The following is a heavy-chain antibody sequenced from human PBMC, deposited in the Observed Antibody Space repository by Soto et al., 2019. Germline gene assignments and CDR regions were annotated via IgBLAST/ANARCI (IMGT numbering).Heavy chain of an antibody. CDR2: IYYSGST. D-gene: IGHD4-17*01. Sequence: QLQLQESGPGLVKPSETLSLTCTVSGGSISSSSYYWGWIRQPPGKGLEWIGSIYYSGSTYYNPSLKSRVTMSVDTSKNQFSLKLSSVTAADTAVYYCAITRPHDYGDYNWFDPWGQGTLVTVSS. CDR3: AITRPHDYGDYNWFDP. CDR1: GGSISSSSYY. J-gene: IGHJ5*02. V-gene: IGHV4-39*01.